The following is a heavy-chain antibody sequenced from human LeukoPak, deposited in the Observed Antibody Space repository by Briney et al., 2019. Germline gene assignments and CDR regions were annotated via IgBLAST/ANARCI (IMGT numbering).Heavy chain of an antibody. CDR1: GYTFTGYY. CDR2: FNPNSGVT. Sequence: ASVKVSCKASGYTFTGYYMHWVRQAPGQGLEWVGWFNPNSGVTNYAQKFQGRVAMTRDTSISTAYMELSRLRSDDTAVYYCARVWTRGSGSGSDPDYWGQGTLVTVSS. CDR3: ARVWTRGSGSGSDPDY. D-gene: IGHD6-19*01. V-gene: IGHV1-2*02. J-gene: IGHJ4*02.